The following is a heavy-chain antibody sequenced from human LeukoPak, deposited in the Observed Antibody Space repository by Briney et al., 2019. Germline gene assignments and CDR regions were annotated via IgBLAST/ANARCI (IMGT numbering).Heavy chain of an antibody. CDR2: ISYDGSNK. CDR3: AKALRGEYYYDSSGFDY. D-gene: IGHD3-22*01. CDR1: GFTFKNYW. V-gene: IGHV3-30*18. Sequence: TGGSLRLSCAASGFTFKNYWVSCVRQAPGKGLEWVAVISYDGSNKYYADSVKGRFTISRDNSKNTLYLQMNSLRAEDTAVYYCAKALRGEYYYDSSGFDYWGQGTLVTVSS. J-gene: IGHJ4*02.